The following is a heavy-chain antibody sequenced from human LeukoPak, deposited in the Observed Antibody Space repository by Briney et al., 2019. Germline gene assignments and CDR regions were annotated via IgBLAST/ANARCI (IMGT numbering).Heavy chain of an antibody. J-gene: IGHJ4*02. CDR3: AKDKALGYCSAGSCLYLDY. V-gene: IGHV3-43*02. Sequence: GGSLRLSCAASGFTFDDYAIHWVRQAPGKGLEWVSLIIGDGGNTYYADSVKGRFTLSRDNSKNSLYLQMNSLRSEDTAFYYCAKDKALGYCSAGSCLYLDYWGQGTLVTVSS. CDR1: GFTFDDYA. CDR2: IIGDGGNT. D-gene: IGHD2-15*01.